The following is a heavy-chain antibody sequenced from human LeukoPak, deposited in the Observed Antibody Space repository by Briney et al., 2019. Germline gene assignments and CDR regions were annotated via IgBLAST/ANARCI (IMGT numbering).Heavy chain of an antibody. V-gene: IGHV4-34*01. CDR2: INHSGST. J-gene: IGHJ4*02. CDR3: ARDYGAYCGGDCPLDY. Sequence: TSETLSLTCAVYGGSFSGYYWSWIRQPPGKGLEWIGEINHSGSTNYNPSLKSRVAISVDTSKNQFSLKLSSVTAADTAVYYCARDYGAYCGGDCPLDYWGQGTLVTVSS. D-gene: IGHD2-21*01. CDR1: GGSFSGYY.